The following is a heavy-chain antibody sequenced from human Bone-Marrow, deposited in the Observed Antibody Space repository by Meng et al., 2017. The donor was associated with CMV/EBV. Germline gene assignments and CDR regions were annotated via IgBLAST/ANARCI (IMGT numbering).Heavy chain of an antibody. CDR3: ARGYSSSWPFDY. J-gene: IGHJ4*02. D-gene: IGHD6-13*01. CDR1: GGSISNYY. V-gene: IGHV4-59*01. CDR2: IHYSGTT. Sequence: GSLGLSCTVSGGSISNYYWSWIRQPPGKRLEWIGYIHYSGTTNYNPSLKSRVTISVDRSKNQFSLKVNSVTAADTAVYYCARGYSSSWPFDYWGQGTLVTVSS.